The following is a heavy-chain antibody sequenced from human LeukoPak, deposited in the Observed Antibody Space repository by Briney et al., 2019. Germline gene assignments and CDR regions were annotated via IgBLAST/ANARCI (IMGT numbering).Heavy chain of an antibody. J-gene: IGHJ4*02. CDR2: IKQDGSEK. CDR1: GFTFSSYW. Sequence: PGGSLRLSCAASGFTFSSYWMSWVRQAPGKGLEWVANIKQDGSEKYYVDSVKGRFTISRDNAKNSLYLQMNSLRAEDTAVYYCARGLRYSSSPLGYWGQGTLVTVSS. V-gene: IGHV3-7*01. D-gene: IGHD6-6*01. CDR3: ARGLRYSSSPLGY.